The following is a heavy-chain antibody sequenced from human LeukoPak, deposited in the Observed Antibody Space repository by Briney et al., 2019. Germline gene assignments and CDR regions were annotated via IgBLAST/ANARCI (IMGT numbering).Heavy chain of an antibody. Sequence: SETLSLTCTVSGGSIRSSYYYWGWIRQPPGKGLEWIGSIYHSGSTNYNPSLKSRVTISVDTSKNQFSLKLSSVTAADTAVYYCASRLGYCSSTSCYTLFEDYWGQGTLVTVSS. J-gene: IGHJ4*02. CDR3: ASRLGYCSSTSCYTLFEDY. CDR1: GGSIRSSYYY. V-gene: IGHV4-39*07. CDR2: IYHSGST. D-gene: IGHD2-2*02.